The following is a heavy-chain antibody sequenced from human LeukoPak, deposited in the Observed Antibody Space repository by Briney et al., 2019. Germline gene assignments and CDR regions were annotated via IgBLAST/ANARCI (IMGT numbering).Heavy chain of an antibody. CDR3: ARIGVDTAMVNSYYYYMDV. D-gene: IGHD5-18*01. CDR2: INPSGGST. J-gene: IGHJ6*03. Sequence: ASVKVSCKASGYTFTSYYMHWVRQAPGQGLEWMGIINPSGGSTSYAQKFQGRVTITADKSTSTAYMELSSLRSEDTAVYYCARIGVDTAMVNSYYYYMDVWGKGTTVTVSS. V-gene: IGHV1-46*01. CDR1: GYTFTSYY.